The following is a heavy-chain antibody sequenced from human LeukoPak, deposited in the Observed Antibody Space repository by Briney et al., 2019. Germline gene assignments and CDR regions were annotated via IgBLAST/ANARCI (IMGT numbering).Heavy chain of an antibody. J-gene: IGHJ4*02. CDR3: AKTGLNMITFGGVIVITFDH. CDR1: GFTFSSYA. D-gene: IGHD3-16*02. CDR2: ISGSGGST. Sequence: PGGSLRLSCAASGFTFSSYAMSWVRQAPGKGLEWVSAISGSGGSTYYADSVKGRFTISRDNSKNTLYLQMNSLRAEDTAVYYCAKTGLNMITFGGVIVITFDHWGQGTLVTVSS. V-gene: IGHV3-23*01.